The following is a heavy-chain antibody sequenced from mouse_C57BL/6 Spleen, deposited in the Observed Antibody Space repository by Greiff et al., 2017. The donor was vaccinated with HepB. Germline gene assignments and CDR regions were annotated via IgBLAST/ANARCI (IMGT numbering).Heavy chain of an antibody. V-gene: IGHV14-1*01. CDR1: GFNIKDYY. CDR3: TTDYGNGYFDY. D-gene: IGHD1-1*01. J-gene: IGHJ2*01. CDR2: IDPEDGDT. Sequence: VQLQQSGAELVRPGASVKLSCTASGFNIKDYYMHWVKQRPEQGLEWIGRIDPEDGDTEYAPKFQGKATMTADTSSTTAYLQLSSLTSEDTAVYYCTTDYGNGYFDYWGQGTTLTVSS.